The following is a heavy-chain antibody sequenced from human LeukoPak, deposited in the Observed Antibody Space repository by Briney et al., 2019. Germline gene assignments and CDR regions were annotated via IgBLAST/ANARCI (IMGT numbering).Heavy chain of an antibody. J-gene: IGHJ6*04. D-gene: IGHD4-17*01. V-gene: IGHV1-18*01. CDR3: ARGLRKYYYYYGMDV. Sequence: ASVKVSCKASGYTFTSYGITWVRQAPGQGLEWMGWISTYNGNTNHAQKFQGRVTMTTDTSTSTAYMELRSLRSDDTAVYYCARGLRKYYYYYGMDVWGKGTTVTVSS. CDR2: ISTYNGNT. CDR1: GYTFTSYG.